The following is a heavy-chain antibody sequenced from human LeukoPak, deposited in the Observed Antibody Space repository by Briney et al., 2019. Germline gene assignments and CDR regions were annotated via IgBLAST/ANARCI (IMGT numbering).Heavy chain of an antibody. CDR1: GGSIRNYY. Sequence: SETLSLTCTVSGGSIRNYYWGWIRQPPGKGLEWIGYIHYSGSTNYNPSLKSRVTISVDTSKNQFSLKLSSVTAADTAVYYCARVEEGYGSGRRENYYYYYMDVWGKGTTATLSS. CDR3: ARVEEGYGSGRRENYYYYYMDV. V-gene: IGHV4-59*01. J-gene: IGHJ6*03. D-gene: IGHD3-10*01. CDR2: IHYSGST.